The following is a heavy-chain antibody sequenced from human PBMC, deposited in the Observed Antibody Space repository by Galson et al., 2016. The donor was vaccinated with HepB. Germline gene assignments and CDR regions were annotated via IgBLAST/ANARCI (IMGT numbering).Heavy chain of an antibody. CDR3: AREGVVQLPGRGTSTYFYFGMDV. D-gene: IGHD1-1*01. CDR1: GYTFSNYW. J-gene: IGHJ6*02. CDR2: IFPDDSEA. Sequence: QSGAEVKKPGESLRISCSTSGYTFSNYWIAWVRQMPGKGLEWMGIIFPDDSEARYSPSFQGQVTFSVDKSISPAFLQWTSLKASDTAIYYCAREGVVQLPGRGTSTYFYFGMDVWGQGTTVTVSS. V-gene: IGHV5-51*01.